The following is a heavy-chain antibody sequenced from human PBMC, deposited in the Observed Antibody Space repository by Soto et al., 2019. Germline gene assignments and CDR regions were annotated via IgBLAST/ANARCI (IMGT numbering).Heavy chain of an antibody. CDR2: INHSGST. CDR3: ARLLGITGTTYWFDP. CDR1: GGSFSGYY. Sequence: ETLSLTCAVYGGSFSGYYWSWIRQPPGKGLEWIGEINHSGSTNYNPSLKSRVTISVDTSKNQFSLKLSSVTAADTAVYYCARLLGITGTTYWFDPWGQGTLVTVSS. V-gene: IGHV4-34*01. J-gene: IGHJ5*02. D-gene: IGHD1-7*01.